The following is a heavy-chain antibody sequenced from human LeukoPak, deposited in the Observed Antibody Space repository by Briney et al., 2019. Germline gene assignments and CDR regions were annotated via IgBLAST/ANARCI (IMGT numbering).Heavy chain of an antibody. D-gene: IGHD1-26*01. Sequence: SGPARVKPTHTLTLTCTFSGFGLDTAAMSVIWIRQRPGKAPEWLARIDWDGDKFYSTALKTRLTISKDTSKNQVVLTPSNIDRDDTGTYSCARTHLRDGALATSHFAHWGQGTLVTVSS. CDR2: IDWDGDK. CDR3: ARTHLRDGALATSHFAH. CDR1: GFGLDTAAMS. J-gene: IGHJ4*02. V-gene: IGHV2-70*17.